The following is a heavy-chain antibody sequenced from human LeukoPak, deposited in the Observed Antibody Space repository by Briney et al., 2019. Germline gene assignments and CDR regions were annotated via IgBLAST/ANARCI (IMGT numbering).Heavy chain of an antibody. CDR3: AREMERTRYYMDV. CDR2: ISSGSSYI. V-gene: IGHV3-21*01. Sequence: TGGSLRLSCAASGFTFSSYYMNWVRQAPGKGLEWVSSISSGSSYINYADSVKGRFTISRDNAKNSLYLQMNSLRAEDTAVYYCAREMERTRYYMDVWGKGTTVTVSS. J-gene: IGHJ6*03. D-gene: IGHD1-26*01. CDR1: GFTFSSYY.